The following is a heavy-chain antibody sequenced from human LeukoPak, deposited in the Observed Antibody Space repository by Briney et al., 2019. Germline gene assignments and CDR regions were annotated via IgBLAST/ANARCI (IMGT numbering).Heavy chain of an antibody. CDR3: ARGRFSSGYYYAATLDWFDP. J-gene: IGHJ5*02. Sequence: GASVKVSCKASGYTFTSYGISWVRQAPGQGLEWMGWISAYNGNTNYAQKLQGRVTMTTDTSTSTAYMELRSLRSDDTAVYYCARGRFSSGYYYAATLDWFDPWGQGTLVTVSS. CDR1: GYTFTSYG. D-gene: IGHD3-22*01. V-gene: IGHV1-18*01. CDR2: ISAYNGNT.